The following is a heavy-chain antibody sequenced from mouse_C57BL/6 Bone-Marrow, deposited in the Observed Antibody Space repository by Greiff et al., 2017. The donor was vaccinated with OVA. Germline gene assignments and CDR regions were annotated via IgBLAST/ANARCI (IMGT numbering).Heavy chain of an antibody. Sequence: VKLMESGAELARPGASVKLSCKASGYTFTSYGISWVKQRTGQGLEWIGEIYPRSGNTYYNEKFKGKATLTADKSSSTAYMELRSLTSEDSAVYFFARDWAWFAYWGQGTLVTVSA. CDR2: IYPRSGNT. V-gene: IGHV1-81*01. D-gene: IGHD4-1*01. CDR3: ARDWAWFAY. J-gene: IGHJ3*01. CDR1: GYTFTSYG.